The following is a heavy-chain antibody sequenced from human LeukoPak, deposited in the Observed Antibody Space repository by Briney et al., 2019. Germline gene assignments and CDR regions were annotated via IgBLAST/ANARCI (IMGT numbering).Heavy chain of an antibody. CDR1: GGSISSYY. CDR3: ARLRELGAYYFDY. J-gene: IGHJ4*02. V-gene: IGHV4-59*08. CDR2: IYYSGST. D-gene: IGHD3-3*02. Sequence: PSETLSLTCTVSGGSISSYYWSWIRQPPGKGLEWIGYIYYSGSTNYNPSLKSRVTISVDMSKNQFSLKLSSVTAADTAVYYCARLRELGAYYFDYWGQGTLVTVSS.